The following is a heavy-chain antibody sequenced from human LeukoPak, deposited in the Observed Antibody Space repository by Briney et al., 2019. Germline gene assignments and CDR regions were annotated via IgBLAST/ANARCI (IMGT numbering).Heavy chain of an antibody. D-gene: IGHD5-24*01. CDR1: GYSISSGYY. CDR3: ARLTREMATKHFDY. Sequence: SETLSLTCAVSGYSISSGYYWGWIRQPPGKGLEWIGSIYHSGSTYYNPSLKSRVTISVDTPKNQFSLKLSSVTAADTAVYYCARLTREMATKHFDYWGQGTLVTVSS. J-gene: IGHJ4*02. CDR2: IYHSGST. V-gene: IGHV4-38-2*01.